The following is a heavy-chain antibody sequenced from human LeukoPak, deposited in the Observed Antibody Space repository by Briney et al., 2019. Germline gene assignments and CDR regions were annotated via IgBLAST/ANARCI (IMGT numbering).Heavy chain of an antibody. J-gene: IGHJ4*02. D-gene: IGHD3-10*01. CDR2: ISWNSGSI. Sequence: SLRLSCAASGFTFDDYAMHWVRQAPGKGLEWVSGISWNSGSIGYADSVKGRFTISRDNAKNSLYLQMNSLRAGDTALYYCAKGRRYYGSGSRGPFDYWGQGTLVTVSS. V-gene: IGHV3-9*01. CDR3: AKGRRYYGSGSRGPFDY. CDR1: GFTFDDYA.